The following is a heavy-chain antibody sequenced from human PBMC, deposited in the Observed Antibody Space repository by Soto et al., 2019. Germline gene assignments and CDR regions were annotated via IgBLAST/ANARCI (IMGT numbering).Heavy chain of an antibody. CDR3: VKDDGGYPSTAPH. CDR1: GITISNSP. V-gene: IGHV3-23*01. J-gene: IGHJ4*02. CDR2: ISGSGDRT. Sequence: EVQLLESGGGLVQPGGSLRLSCAASGITISNSPMSWVRQAPGKGLGWVSGISGSGDRTYYADSAKGRFSISKDISKNSLSLQLYSLGVEDTAVYFCVKDDGGYPSTAPHWGQGTLVTVSS. D-gene: IGHD3-22*01.